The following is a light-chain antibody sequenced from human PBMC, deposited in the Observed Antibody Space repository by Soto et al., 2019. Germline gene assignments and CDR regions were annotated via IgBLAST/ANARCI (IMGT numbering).Light chain of an antibody. CDR3: QHYANLPYT. J-gene: IGKJ2*01. V-gene: IGKV1-33*01. CDR1: QDITNY. CDR2: GAS. Sequence: DIQLTQSPSSLSASVGDRVTITCQPSQDITNYLNWYQQKPGKAPRLLIAGASKLETGVPSGFSGSRSGTDYTFTIGSLQPEDIATYYCQHYANLPYTFGQGTKLEIK.